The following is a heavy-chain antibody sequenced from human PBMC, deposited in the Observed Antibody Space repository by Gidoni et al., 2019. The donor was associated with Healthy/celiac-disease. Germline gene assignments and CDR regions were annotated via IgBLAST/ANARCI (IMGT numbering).Heavy chain of an antibody. CDR1: GFTFSTYW. Sequence: EVQLVESGGGLVQPGGSLRLSCAASGFTFSTYWMPWVRQVPGKGLVWVSRISPDGRSTIYADSVKGRFAISRDNAKNTLYLQVSSLRADDTAVYYCTRARNVPIIPDYWGQGTLVTVSS. CDR3: TRARNVPIIPDY. D-gene: IGHD6-6*01. J-gene: IGHJ4*02. V-gene: IGHV3-74*01. CDR2: ISPDGRST.